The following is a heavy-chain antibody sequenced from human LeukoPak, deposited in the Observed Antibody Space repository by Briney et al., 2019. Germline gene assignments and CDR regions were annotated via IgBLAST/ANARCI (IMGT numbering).Heavy chain of an antibody. V-gene: IGHV3-23*01. J-gene: IGHJ5*02. CDR3: ARERFDP. CDR1: GFTFSSLA. CDR2: IRSNGDTT. Sequence: GGSLRLSCTASGFTFSSLAMTWVRQAPGKGLEWVSTIRSNGDTTYNADSVKGRFTISRDNAKNTLFLLMNSLRAEDTAVYYCARERFDPWGQGTLVTVSS.